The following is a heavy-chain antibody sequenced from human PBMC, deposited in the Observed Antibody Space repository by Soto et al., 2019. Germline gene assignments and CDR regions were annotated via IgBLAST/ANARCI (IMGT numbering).Heavy chain of an antibody. D-gene: IGHD3-22*01. CDR2: ISGSGDST. CDR1: GLTFTNYP. J-gene: IGHJ4*02. Sequence: GGSLRLSCAASGLTFTNYPMSWVLQAPWKGLEWVSVISGSGDSTYYAESVKGRFTISRDNSKNTLYLQMNSVGAEDTAVYYCASRNYYDSSCYYYWYYSDFWGQGTLVTVSS. V-gene: IGHV3-23*01. CDR3: ASRNYYDSSCYYYWYYSDF.